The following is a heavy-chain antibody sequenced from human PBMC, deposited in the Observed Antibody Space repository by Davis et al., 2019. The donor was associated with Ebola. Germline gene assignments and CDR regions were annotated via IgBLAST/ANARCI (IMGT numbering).Heavy chain of an antibody. Sequence: ASVKVSCKASGYTFNSHGISWVRQAPGQGLEWMGWISAYNGNTNYAQNLQGRVTMTTDTSTSTAYMELSSLKSEDTAVYYCARGVEVQLGLVITDWFDPWGQGTLVTVSS. D-gene: IGHD1-1*01. CDR3: ARGVEVQLGLVITDWFDP. CDR2: ISAYNGNT. CDR1: GYTFNSHG. J-gene: IGHJ5*02. V-gene: IGHV1-18*01.